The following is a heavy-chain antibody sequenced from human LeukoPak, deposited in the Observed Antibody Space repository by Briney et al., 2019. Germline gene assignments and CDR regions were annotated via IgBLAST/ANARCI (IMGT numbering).Heavy chain of an antibody. CDR2: ISSSSSYI. Sequence: GGPLRLSCAASGFTFSSYSMNWVRQAPGKGLEWVSSISSSSSYIYYADSVKGRFTISRDNAKNSLYLQMNSLRAAGTAVYYCARGRGYYDSSGNNWFDPWGQGTLVTVSS. CDR1: GFTFSSYS. J-gene: IGHJ5*02. V-gene: IGHV3-21*01. D-gene: IGHD3-22*01. CDR3: ARGRGYYDSSGNNWFDP.